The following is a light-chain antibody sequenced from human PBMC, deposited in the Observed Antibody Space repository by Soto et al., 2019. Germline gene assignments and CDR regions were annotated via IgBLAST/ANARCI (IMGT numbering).Light chain of an antibody. J-gene: IGLJ2*01. CDR2: EVS. Sequence: QSALTEPASVSGSPGQSISISCTGTISYVGAYNSVSWYQQHPGKAPKLMIYEVSKRPSGVPDRFSGSKSGNTASLTVSGLQAEDEADYYCSSHAGANNLVFGGGTKVTVL. V-gene: IGLV2-8*01. CDR1: ISYVGAYNS. CDR3: SSHAGANNLV.